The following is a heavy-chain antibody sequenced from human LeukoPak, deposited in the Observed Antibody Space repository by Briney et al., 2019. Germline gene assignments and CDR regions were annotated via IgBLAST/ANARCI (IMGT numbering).Heavy chain of an antibody. CDR3: ASSRGNGDYYYYMDV. V-gene: IGHV1-46*01. J-gene: IGHJ6*03. D-gene: IGHD3-10*01. Sequence: ASVKVSCKASGYTFTSYYMHWVRQAPGQGLEWMGIINPSGGSTSYAQKFQGRVTMTRDTSTSTVYMELSSLRSKDTAVYYCASSRGNGDYYYYMDVWGKGTTVTVSS. CDR2: INPSGGST. CDR1: GYTFTSYY.